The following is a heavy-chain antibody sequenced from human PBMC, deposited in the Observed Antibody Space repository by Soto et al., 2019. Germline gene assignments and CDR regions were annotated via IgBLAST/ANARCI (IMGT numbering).Heavy chain of an antibody. CDR3: ARAGLCCSGGSCYYIDY. V-gene: IGHV3-30-3*01. Sequence: QVQLVESGGGVVQPGRSLRLSCAASGFTFSSYAMHWVRQAPGKGLEWVAVISYDGSNKYYADSVKGRFTISRDNSKNTLYLQMISLCAKDTAVYYCARAGLCCSGGSCYYIDYWGQGTLVTVSS. CDR1: GFTFSSYA. CDR2: ISYDGSNK. D-gene: IGHD2-15*01. J-gene: IGHJ4*02.